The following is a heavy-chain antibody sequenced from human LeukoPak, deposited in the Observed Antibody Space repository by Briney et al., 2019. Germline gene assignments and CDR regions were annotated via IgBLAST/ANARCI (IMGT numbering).Heavy chain of an antibody. Sequence: PGGSLRLSCAASGFTFSSYEMNWVRQAPGKGLEWVSYISSSGSTIYYADSVKGRFTISRDNAKNSLYLQMNSLRAEDTAVYYCARDSGSYYGSIYWGQGTLVTVSS. D-gene: IGHD1-26*01. CDR1: GFTFSSYE. CDR3: ARDSGSYYGSIY. J-gene: IGHJ4*02. CDR2: ISSSGSTI. V-gene: IGHV3-48*03.